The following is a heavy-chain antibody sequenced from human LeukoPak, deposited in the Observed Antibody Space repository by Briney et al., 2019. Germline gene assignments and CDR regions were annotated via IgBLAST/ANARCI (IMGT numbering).Heavy chain of an antibody. CDR3: AKANWGTPFDY. CDR1: GFTFGDYN. J-gene: IGHJ4*02. CDR2: ITGNSDTR. Sequence: GGSLRLSCTASGFTFGDYNMHWVRQAPGKGLEWVSGITGNSDTRDYADSVKGRFPISRDNAKNSLYLEMNRLRTEDTALYYCAKANWGTPFDYWGQGTLLTVSS. D-gene: IGHD7-27*01. V-gene: IGHV3-9*01.